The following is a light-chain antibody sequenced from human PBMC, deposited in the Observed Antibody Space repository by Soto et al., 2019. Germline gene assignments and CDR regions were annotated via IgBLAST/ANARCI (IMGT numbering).Light chain of an antibody. V-gene: IGLV2-14*01. CDR1: TSDIGDYNY. CDR3: SSYTSSRTLAV. CDR2: EVS. J-gene: IGLJ7*01. Sequence: QSALTQPASVSGSPGQSITISCTGTTSDIGDYNYVSWYQQHPGKAPKLMIYEVSNRPSGVSNRFSGSKSGNTASLTISGVQAEDEADYYCSSYTSSRTLAVFGGGTQLTVL.